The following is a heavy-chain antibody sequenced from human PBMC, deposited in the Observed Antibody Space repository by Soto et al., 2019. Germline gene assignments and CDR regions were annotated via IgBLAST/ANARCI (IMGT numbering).Heavy chain of an antibody. V-gene: IGHV4-34*01. D-gene: IGHD3-9*01. CDR1: GGSFSGYY. CDR2: INDRGSI. Sequence: QVQLQQWGSGPLRPLETLSLTCGVSGGSFSGYYWAWIRQSPGKGLEWIGEINDRGSINYNPSLKRRVSIPVDSSKNNYSLILWSVTAAETAVYYCARESYDLLTGPPWVWYFDLCGRGTLVTVSS. CDR3: ARESYDLLTGPPWVWYFDL. J-gene: IGHJ2*01.